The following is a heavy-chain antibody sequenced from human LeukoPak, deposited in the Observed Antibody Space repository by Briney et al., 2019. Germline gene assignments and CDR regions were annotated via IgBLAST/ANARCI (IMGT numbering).Heavy chain of an antibody. CDR1: GFTFSTSA. Sequence: GGSLRLSCSASGFTFSTSAMHWVRQAPGKGLEYVAYVSGNGASTYYADSVKGRSTISRDNSKNTLYLQMSSLRSEDTAVYYCVKSMSSTTSGRRAFDIWGLGTMVTVSS. CDR2: VSGNGAST. CDR3: VKSMSSTTSGRRAFDI. V-gene: IGHV3-64D*06. J-gene: IGHJ3*02. D-gene: IGHD2/OR15-2a*01.